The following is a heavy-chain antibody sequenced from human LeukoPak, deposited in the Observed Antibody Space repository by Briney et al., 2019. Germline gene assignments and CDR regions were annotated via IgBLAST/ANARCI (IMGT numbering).Heavy chain of an antibody. CDR3: AYLGVRGRAGLNRATHFDG. D-gene: IGHD2-8*01. CDR2: FYYTGST. CDR1: DASIRNNYFY. J-gene: IGHJ5*02. V-gene: IGHV4-39*01. Sequence: SETLSLTCTVSDASIRNNYFYWACSRQPPAKGRELLWYFYYTGSTFYNSSQTGRITSSAATSQNQFPLTLSSETAADRAVYTAAYLGVRGRAGLNRATHFDGWGQGTLVAVSS.